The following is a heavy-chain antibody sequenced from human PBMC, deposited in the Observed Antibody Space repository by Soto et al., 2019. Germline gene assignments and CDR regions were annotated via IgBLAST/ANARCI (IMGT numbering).Heavy chain of an antibody. J-gene: IGHJ6*02. V-gene: IGHV3-30*18. CDR3: AKMGSDFWSGYGDYYYYGMDV. CDR2: ISYDGSNK. D-gene: IGHD3-3*01. CDR1: GFTFSSYG. Sequence: QPGGSLRLSCAASGFTFSSYGMHWVRQAPGKGLEWVAVISYDGSNKYYADSVKGRFTISRDNSKNTLYLQMNSLRAEDTAVYYCAKMGSDFWSGYGDYYYYGMDVWGQGTTVTVSS.